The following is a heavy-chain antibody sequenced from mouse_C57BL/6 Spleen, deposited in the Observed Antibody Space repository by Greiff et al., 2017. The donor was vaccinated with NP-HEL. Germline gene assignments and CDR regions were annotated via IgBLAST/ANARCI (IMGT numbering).Heavy chain of an antibody. CDR2: IYPGDGDT. Sequence: QVQLQQSGAELVKPGASVKISCKASGYAFSSYWMNWVKQRPGKGLEWIGQIYPGDGDTNYNGKFKGKATLTADKSSSTAYMQLSSLTSEDSAVYFCECYGSSYWYCDVWGTGTTVTVSS. D-gene: IGHD1-1*01. CDR1: GYAFSSYW. V-gene: IGHV1-80*01. CDR3: ECYGSSYWYCDV. J-gene: IGHJ1*03.